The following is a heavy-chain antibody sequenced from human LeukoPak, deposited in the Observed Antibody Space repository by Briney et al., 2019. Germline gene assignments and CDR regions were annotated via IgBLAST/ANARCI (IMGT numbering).Heavy chain of an antibody. J-gene: IGHJ4*02. V-gene: IGHV3-23*01. CDR2: ISGSGGST. CDR1: GFTFSSYA. CDR3: ARSDYDVPKPADY. Sequence: GGSLRLSCAASGFTFSSYAMSWVRQAPGKGLEWVSAISGSGGSTYYADPVKGRFTISRDNSKNTLYLQMNSLRAEDTAVYYCARSDYDVPKPADYWGQGTLVTVSS. D-gene: IGHD3-22*01.